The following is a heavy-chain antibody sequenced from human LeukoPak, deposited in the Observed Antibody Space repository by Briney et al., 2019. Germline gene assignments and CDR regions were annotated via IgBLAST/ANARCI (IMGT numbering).Heavy chain of an antibody. Sequence: GGSLRLSCAASGFTFSSYGMHWVRQAPGKGLEWVSVIYSGGSTYYADSVKGRFTISRDNSKNTLYLQMNSLRAEDTAVYYCASDRYYYDSSGYRKWGQGTLVTVSS. D-gene: IGHD3-22*01. CDR2: IYSGGST. V-gene: IGHV3-53*01. J-gene: IGHJ4*02. CDR1: GFTFSSYG. CDR3: ASDRYYYDSSGYRK.